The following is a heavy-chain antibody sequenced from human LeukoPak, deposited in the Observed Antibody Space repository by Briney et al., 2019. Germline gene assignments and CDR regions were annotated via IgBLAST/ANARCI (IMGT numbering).Heavy chain of an antibody. D-gene: IGHD5-24*01. CDR2: ISGSGGST. V-gene: IGHV3-23*01. Sequence: PGGPLRLSCAASGFTFSSYAMSWVRQAPGKGLEWVSAISGSGGSTYYADSVKGRFTISRDNSKNTLYLQMNSLRAEDTAVYYCAKGWRRDGYNGRFDYWGQGTLVTVSS. CDR1: GFTFSSYA. CDR3: AKGWRRDGYNGRFDY. J-gene: IGHJ4*02.